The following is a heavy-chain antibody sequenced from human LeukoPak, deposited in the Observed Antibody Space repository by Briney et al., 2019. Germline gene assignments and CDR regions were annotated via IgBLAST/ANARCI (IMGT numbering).Heavy chain of an antibody. CDR1: GFTFSSYR. V-gene: IGHV3-48*04. J-gene: IGHJ4*02. CDR2: ISSSSSTI. CDR3: ARDRGYSDSGGYPVFDY. D-gene: IGHD3-22*01. Sequence: PGGSLRLSCAASGFTFSSYRMNWVRQAPGKGLEWVSYISSSSSTIYYADSVKGRFTISRDNAKNSLYLQMNSLRAEDTAVYYCARDRGYSDSGGYPVFDYWGQGTLVTVSS.